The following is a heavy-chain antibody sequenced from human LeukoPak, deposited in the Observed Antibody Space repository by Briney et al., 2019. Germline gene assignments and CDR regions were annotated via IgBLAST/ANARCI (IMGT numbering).Heavy chain of an antibody. J-gene: IGHJ3*02. CDR2: IYYSGNT. CDR3: ARGRTIFGVVNDAFDI. CDR1: GGSISNYY. V-gene: IGHV4-59*08. D-gene: IGHD3-3*01. Sequence: SETLSLTCTVSGGSISNYYWNWIRQPPGKGLEWIGYIYYSGNTNYNPSLKSRVTISVDTSKNQFSLKLNSVTAADTAVYYCARGRTIFGVVNDAFDIWGQGTMVTVSS.